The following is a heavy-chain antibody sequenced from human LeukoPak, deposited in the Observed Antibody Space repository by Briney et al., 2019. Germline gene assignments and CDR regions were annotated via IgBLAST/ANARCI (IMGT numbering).Heavy chain of an antibody. Sequence: SETLSLTCTVSGGSFSSYYWSWIRQPPGKGLEWIGYIDYSGSTNYNPSLKSRVTISVDTSKNQFSLKLSSVTAADTAVYYCARGSYYDSSGNFPDAFDIWGQGTMVTVSS. CDR1: GGSFSSYY. D-gene: IGHD3-22*01. J-gene: IGHJ3*02. V-gene: IGHV4-59*01. CDR2: IDYSGST. CDR3: ARGSYYDSSGNFPDAFDI.